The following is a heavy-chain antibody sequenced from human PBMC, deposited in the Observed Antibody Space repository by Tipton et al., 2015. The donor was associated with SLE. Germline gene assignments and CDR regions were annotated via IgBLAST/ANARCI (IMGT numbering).Heavy chain of an antibody. Sequence: TLSLTCTVSGGSISSHYWSWIRQPPGKGLEWIGYIYYSGSTNYNPSLKSRVTISVDTSKNQFSLKLSSVTAADTAVYYCAREGVGATVHWFDPWGQGTLVTVSS. D-gene: IGHD1-26*01. V-gene: IGHV4-59*11. CDR1: GGSISSHY. J-gene: IGHJ5*02. CDR3: AREGVGATVHWFDP. CDR2: IYYSGST.